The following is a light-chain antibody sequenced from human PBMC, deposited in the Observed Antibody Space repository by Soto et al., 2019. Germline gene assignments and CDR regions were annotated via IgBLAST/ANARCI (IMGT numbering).Light chain of an antibody. CDR1: SSDVGGYNF. Sequence: QSALTQRASVSGSPGQSITLSCTGTSSDVGGYNFVSWYQQHPGTAPKLMIYDVTNRPSGVSNRFSGSKSGNTASLTISGLQPEDEADYYCSSYTSSSTVVFGGGTKLTVL. V-gene: IGLV2-14*01. J-gene: IGLJ2*01. CDR3: SSYTSSSTVV. CDR2: DVT.